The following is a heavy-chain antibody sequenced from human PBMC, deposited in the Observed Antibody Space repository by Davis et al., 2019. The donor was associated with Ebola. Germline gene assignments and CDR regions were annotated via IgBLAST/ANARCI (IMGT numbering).Heavy chain of an antibody. J-gene: IGHJ3*02. CDR1: GFIFSSYV. CDR3: AKDTSNIWFDI. V-gene: IGHV3-23*01. D-gene: IGHD1-26*01. CDR2: LVTSADA. Sequence: GGSLRLSCAASGFIFSSYVMNWVRQAPGKGLEWVSTLVTSADAYYPDSVKGRSTISRDNSKNTLYLQMNGLRVEDTAIYYCAKDTSNIWFDIWGQGTVVTVSS.